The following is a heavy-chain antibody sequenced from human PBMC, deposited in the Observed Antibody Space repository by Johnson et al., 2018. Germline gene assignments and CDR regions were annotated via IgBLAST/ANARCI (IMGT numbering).Heavy chain of an antibody. J-gene: IGHJ3*02. V-gene: IGHV3-30*18. Sequence: QVQLVESGGGVVQPGRSLRLSCAASGFTFSSYGMHWVRQAPGKGLEWVAVISYDGSNKYYAASVKGRFTISRDNSKNTLYLQMNSLRAEDTAVYYCAKEAAGWQGAFDIWGQGTMVTVSS. CDR1: GFTFSSYG. CDR3: AKEAAGWQGAFDI. D-gene: IGHD6-19*01. CDR2: ISYDGSNK.